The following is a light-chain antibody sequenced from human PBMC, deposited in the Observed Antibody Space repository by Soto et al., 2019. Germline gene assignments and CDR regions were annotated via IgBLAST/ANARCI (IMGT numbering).Light chain of an antibody. Sequence: QSVLTQPASVSGSPGQSITISCTGTSSDVGGYNYVSWYQQHPGKAPKLMIYDVSNRHSGVSNLFSGTKSGNIASLTISGLQADDEVDYYCSSYTSSRTVVFGGGTKLSVL. V-gene: IGLV2-14*01. CDR1: SSDVGGYNY. CDR2: DVS. CDR3: SSYTSSRTVV. J-gene: IGLJ2*01.